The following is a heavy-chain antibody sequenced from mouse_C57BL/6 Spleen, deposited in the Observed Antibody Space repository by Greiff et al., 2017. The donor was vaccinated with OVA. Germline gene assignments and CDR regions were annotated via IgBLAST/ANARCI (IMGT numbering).Heavy chain of an antibody. D-gene: IGHD1-1*01. CDR2: IDPVDGET. V-gene: IGHV14-2*01. Sequence: EVQLQQSGAELVKPGASVKLSCTASGFNIQDYYMHWVKQRTDQGLGWIGRIDPVDGETKYAPKFQGKATITADTSSNTAYLQLSSLTSEDTAVYYCARRAYGRKYFDVWGTGTTVTVSS. J-gene: IGHJ1*03. CDR1: GFNIQDYY. CDR3: ARRAYGRKYFDV.